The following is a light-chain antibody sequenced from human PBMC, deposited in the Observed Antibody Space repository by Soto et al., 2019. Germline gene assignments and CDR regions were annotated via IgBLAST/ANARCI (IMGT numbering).Light chain of an antibody. Sequence: QSALTQPASVSGSPGQSITISCTGTSSDIGGYTYVSWYQQHPGKAPKLMIYDVTSRPSGVSHRFSGSKSGNTASLTISGLQAEDEADCYCSSYTSSSTVVFGGGTQLTVL. V-gene: IGLV2-14*01. CDR2: DVT. CDR1: SSDIGGYTY. J-gene: IGLJ2*01. CDR3: SSYTSSSTVV.